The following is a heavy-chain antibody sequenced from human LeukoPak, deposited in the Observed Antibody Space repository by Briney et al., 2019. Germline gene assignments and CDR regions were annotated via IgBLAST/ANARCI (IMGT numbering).Heavy chain of an antibody. D-gene: IGHD5-18*01. J-gene: IGHJ4*02. CDR3: ARDPRRYSYQYYFDY. Sequence: QAGGSLRLSCAASGFTFSSYAMSWVRQAPGKGLEWVSAISGSGGSTYYADSVKGRFTISRDNAKNSLYLQMNSLRAEDTAVYYCARDPRRYSYQYYFDYWGQGTLVTVSS. V-gene: IGHV3-23*01. CDR1: GFTFSSYA. CDR2: ISGSGGST.